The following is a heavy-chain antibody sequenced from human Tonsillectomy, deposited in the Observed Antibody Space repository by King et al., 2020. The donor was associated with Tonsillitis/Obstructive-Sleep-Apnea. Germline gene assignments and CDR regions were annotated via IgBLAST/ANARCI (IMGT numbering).Heavy chain of an antibody. CDR2: IWYDGSNK. J-gene: IGHJ6*03. CDR3: AREGEWELHYYYYYYMDV. CDR1: GFTFSSYG. V-gene: IGHV3-33*01. Sequence: VQLVESGGGVVQPGRSLRLSCAASGFTFSSYGMHCVRQAPGKGLEWVAVIWYDGSNKYYADSVKCRFTISRDNSKNTLYLQMNSLRAEDTAVYYCAREGEWELHYYYYYYMDVWGKGTTVTVSS. D-gene: IGHD1-26*01.